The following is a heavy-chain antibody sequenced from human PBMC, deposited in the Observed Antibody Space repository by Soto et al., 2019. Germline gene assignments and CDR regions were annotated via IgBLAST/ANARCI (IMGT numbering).Heavy chain of an antibody. Sequence: PSETLSLTCTVSGDSISGYYWSWIRQPPGKGLEWIGYIYSSGYTNYNPSLKNRGTISVDTPKKQFFLNLRSVTAADTAVYYCARHVYSGYDWVFDYWGQGTLVTVSS. CDR2: IYSSGYT. D-gene: IGHD5-12*01. V-gene: IGHV4-59*01. J-gene: IGHJ4*02. CDR1: GDSISGYY. CDR3: ARHVYSGYDWVFDY.